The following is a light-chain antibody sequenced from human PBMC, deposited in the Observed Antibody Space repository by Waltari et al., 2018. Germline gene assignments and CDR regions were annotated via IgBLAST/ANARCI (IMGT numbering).Light chain of an antibody. V-gene: IGKV1-39*01. Sequence: DIQMTQSPSSLSASVGDRVTISCRASQTVSNYLHWYQQKPGKAPNLLSYEGSTLHSGIPSRFSGSGSETDFTLTISSLQPEDFATYYCQQTYSFPRTFGQGTNLEIK. CDR1: QTVSNY. J-gene: IGKJ2*01. CDR3: QQTYSFPRT. CDR2: EGS.